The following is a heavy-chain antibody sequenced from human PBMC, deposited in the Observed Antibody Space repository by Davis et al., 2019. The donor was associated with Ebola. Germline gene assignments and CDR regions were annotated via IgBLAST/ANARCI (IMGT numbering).Heavy chain of an antibody. D-gene: IGHD3-22*01. CDR1: GGSISSHY. CDR3: ARDYYDSSGFLWYFDL. V-gene: IGHV4-59*11. Sequence: SETLSLTCTVSGGSISSHYWSWIRQPPGKGLEWIGYIYYSGSTNYNPSLKSRVTISVDKSKNQFSLKLSSVTAADAAVYYCARDYYDSSGFLWYFDLWGRSTLVAVSS. CDR2: IYYSGST. J-gene: IGHJ2*01.